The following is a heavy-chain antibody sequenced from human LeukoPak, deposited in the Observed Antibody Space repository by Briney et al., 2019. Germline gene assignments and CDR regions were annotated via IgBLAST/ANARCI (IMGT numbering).Heavy chain of an antibody. Sequence: WGSLRLSYAASGFSFSNYAMSWVRQAPGKGLEWVANIKQDGSEKYYVDSVKGRFTISIDNAKNSLYLQMNSLRAEDTAVYYCARVTMVREKKGAFYFDYWGQGTLVTVSS. CDR2: IKQDGSEK. J-gene: IGHJ4*02. CDR1: GFSFSNYA. D-gene: IGHD3-10*01. V-gene: IGHV3-7*01. CDR3: ARVTMVREKKGAFYFDY.